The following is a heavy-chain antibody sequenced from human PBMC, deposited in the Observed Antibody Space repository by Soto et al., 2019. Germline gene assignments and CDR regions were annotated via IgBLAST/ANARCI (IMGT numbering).Heavy chain of an antibody. CDR2: INPSGGRT. CDR1: GYTFTRYY. CDR3: ARDLERRTGKHYYMDV. V-gene: IGHV1-46*03. D-gene: IGHD1-1*01. Sequence: APVKVSCKGSGYTFTRYYMHWVRQAPGQGLEWMGIINPSGGRTSYAQKFQGRVTMTRDTSTSTVYMELSSLRSEGTAVYFCARDLERRTGKHYYMDVWGKGTTVTVSS. J-gene: IGHJ6*03.